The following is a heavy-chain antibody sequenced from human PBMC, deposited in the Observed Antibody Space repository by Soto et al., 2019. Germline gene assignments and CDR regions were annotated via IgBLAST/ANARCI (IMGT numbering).Heavy chain of an antibody. Sequence: EVPLVESGGGLVQPGGSLRLSCAASGFPFSIYSMNWVRQAPGKGLEWFSYITSDTNTIKYADSVKGRFTISRDNATNSLYLQMNSLRDEDTAVYFCARSVEGHFDYWGQGTVVTVSS. CDR2: ITSDTNTI. V-gene: IGHV3-48*02. CDR3: ARSVEGHFDY. CDR1: GFPFSIYS. D-gene: IGHD6-19*01. J-gene: IGHJ4*02.